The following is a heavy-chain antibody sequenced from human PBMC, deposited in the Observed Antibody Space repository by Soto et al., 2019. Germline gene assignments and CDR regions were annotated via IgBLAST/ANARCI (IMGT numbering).Heavy chain of an antibody. CDR2: ISAYNGNK. CDR3: AREPNYVHY. CDR1: GYTFTSYG. J-gene: IGHJ4*02. Sequence: QVQVVQSGAEVKKPGASVKVSCKASGYTFTSYGISRVRQAPGQGLEWMGWISAYNGNKKDAQKLQGRGTTTTVTSPSTAEMGLRRLRSDDAAVYYCAREPNYVHYGGQGALVTVSS. V-gene: IGHV1-18*01.